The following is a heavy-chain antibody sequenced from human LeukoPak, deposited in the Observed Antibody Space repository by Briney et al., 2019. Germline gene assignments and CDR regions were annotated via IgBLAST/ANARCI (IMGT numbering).Heavy chain of an antibody. CDR2: ISAYNGNT. CDR1: GGTFSNYA. Sequence: ASVKVSCKASGGTFSNYAISWVRQAPGQGLEWMGWISAYNGNTNYAQKLQGRVTMTTDTSTSTAYMELRSLRSDDTAVYYCARDSSGWFDYWGQGTLVTVSS. V-gene: IGHV1-18*01. D-gene: IGHD6-19*01. J-gene: IGHJ4*02. CDR3: ARDSSGWFDY.